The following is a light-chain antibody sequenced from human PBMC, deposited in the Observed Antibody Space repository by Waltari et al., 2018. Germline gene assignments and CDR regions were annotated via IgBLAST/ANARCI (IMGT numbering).Light chain of an antibody. V-gene: IGKV1-39*01. CDR2: AAS. CDR1: QSISSY. J-gene: IGKJ1*01. CDR3: QQSYSTPPWT. Sequence: DIKMTQSPSSLSESVGDRVTITCRASQSISSYLNWYQQKPGKAPKLLIYAASSLQSGVPSRFSGSGSGTDFTLTISSLQPEDFATYYCQQSYSTPPWTFGQGTKVEIK.